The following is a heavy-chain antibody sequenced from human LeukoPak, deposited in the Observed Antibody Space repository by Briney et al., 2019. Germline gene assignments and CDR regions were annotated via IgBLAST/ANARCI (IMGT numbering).Heavy chain of an antibody. CDR2: ISGSGGST. J-gene: IGHJ4*02. V-gene: IGHV3-23*01. Sequence: GGSLRLSCAASGFTFSSYAMSWVRQAPGKGLEWVSAISGSGGSTYYADSVKGRFTISRDNSKNTLYLQMNSLRAEDTAVYYCAKDPAELGVRGVIARGVDYWGQGTLVTVSS. CDR1: GFTFSSYA. CDR3: AKDPAELGVRGVIARGVDY. D-gene: IGHD3-10*01.